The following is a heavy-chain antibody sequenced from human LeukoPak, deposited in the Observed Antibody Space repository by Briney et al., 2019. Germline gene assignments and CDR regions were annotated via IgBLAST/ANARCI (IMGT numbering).Heavy chain of an antibody. J-gene: IGHJ6*03. Sequence: GASVKVSCKASGGTLSSYTISWVRQAPGQGLEWMGRIIPNLGIANYEKKFQGRVTITADKSTSTAYMELSSLRSEDTAVYYCARGSNYDYYYMDVWGKGTTVTVSS. CDR1: GGTLSSYT. V-gene: IGHV1-69*02. D-gene: IGHD4-11*01. CDR3: ARGSNYDYYYMDV. CDR2: IIPNLGIA.